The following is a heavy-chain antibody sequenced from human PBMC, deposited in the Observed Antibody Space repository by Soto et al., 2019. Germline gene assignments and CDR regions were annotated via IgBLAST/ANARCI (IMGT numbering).Heavy chain of an antibody. CDR3: ARDPHEFWTSYWFDP. V-gene: IGHV1-18*01. CDR1: GYTFNTYG. D-gene: IGHD3-3*01. J-gene: IGHJ5*02. Sequence: ASVKVSCKTSGYTFNTYGINWVRQAPGQGLELMGWISAYDGKTTYAEKFQGRVTLTTDASTSTAYMELRSLRSDDTAIYYCARDPHEFWTSYWFDPWGQGTPVTVSS. CDR2: ISAYDGKT.